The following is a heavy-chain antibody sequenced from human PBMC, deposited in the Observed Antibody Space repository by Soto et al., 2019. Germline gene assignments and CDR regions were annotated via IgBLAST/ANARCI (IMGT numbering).Heavy chain of an antibody. CDR1: GFTVSSND. Sequence: GGSLRLSCAASGFTVSSNDMSWVRKAPGKGLEWVSVIYSGGSTYYADSVKGRFTISRDNSKNTLYLQMNSLRAEDTAVYYCATEAAVAGLHFDYWGQGTLVTVSS. J-gene: IGHJ4*02. V-gene: IGHV3-53*01. D-gene: IGHD6-19*01. CDR3: ATEAAVAGLHFDY. CDR2: IYSGGST.